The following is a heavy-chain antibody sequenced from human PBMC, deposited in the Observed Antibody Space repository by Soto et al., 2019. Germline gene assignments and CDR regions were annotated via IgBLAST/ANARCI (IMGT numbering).Heavy chain of an antibody. Sequence: ASVKVSCKASGYIFTSYSMHWVRQAPGQGLEWMGIINPSGGSTSYAQKFQGRVTMTRDTSTSTVYMELSSLRSEDTAVYYCARDRDGGGSFDYWGQGAMVTVYS. CDR3: ARDRDGGGSFDY. CDR1: GYIFTSYS. V-gene: IGHV1-46*01. CDR2: INPSGGST. D-gene: IGHD3-22*01. J-gene: IGHJ4*02.